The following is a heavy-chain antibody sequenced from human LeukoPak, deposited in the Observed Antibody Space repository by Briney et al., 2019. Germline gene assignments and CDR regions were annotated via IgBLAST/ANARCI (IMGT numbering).Heavy chain of an antibody. CDR2: ISSSSSTI. D-gene: IGHD3-9*01. J-gene: IGHJ6*02. V-gene: IGHV3-48*02. CDR1: GFTFSSYS. Sequence: GGSLRRSCAASGFTFSSYSMNWVRQAPGKGLEWVSYISSSSSTIYYADSVKGRLTISRDNAKNSLYLQMNSLRDEDTAVYYCARDTAHYDILTGFYYYYGMDVWGQGTTVTVSS. CDR3: ARDTAHYDILTGFYYYYGMDV.